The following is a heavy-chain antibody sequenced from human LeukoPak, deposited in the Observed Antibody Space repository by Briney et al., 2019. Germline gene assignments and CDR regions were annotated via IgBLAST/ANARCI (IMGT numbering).Heavy chain of an antibody. Sequence: GASVKVSCKASGYTFTSYDINWVRQATGQGLEWMGWMNPNSGNTGYAQKFQGRVTMTRNTSMSTAYMELSSLRSEDTAVYYCAIRTHVDIVATLGERVKKGLDYWGQGTPVTVSS. J-gene: IGHJ4*02. CDR1: GYTFTSYD. CDR3: AIRTHVDIVATLGERVKKGLDY. CDR2: MNPNSGNT. D-gene: IGHD5-12*01. V-gene: IGHV1-8*01.